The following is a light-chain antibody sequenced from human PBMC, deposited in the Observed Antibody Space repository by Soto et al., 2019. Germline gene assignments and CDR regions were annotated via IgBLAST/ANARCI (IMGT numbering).Light chain of an antibody. J-gene: IGKJ3*01. CDR2: KAS. CDR1: QSISSW. V-gene: IGKV1-5*03. CDR3: QQYNSYSFS. Sequence: DIQMTQSPSTLSASVGDRVTITCRASQSISSWLAWCHQKPGKAPKLLIYKASILKSGVPSRFSGSGSGTKFNLTISSLQHDAFATYYCQQYNSYSFSFGPGTKVDIK.